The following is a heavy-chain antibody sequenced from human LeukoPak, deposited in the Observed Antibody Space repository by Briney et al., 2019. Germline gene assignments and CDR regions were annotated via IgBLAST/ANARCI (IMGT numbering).Heavy chain of an antibody. CDR2: SSPNSGGA. D-gene: IGHD6-13*01. J-gene: IGHJ5*02. V-gene: IGHV1-2*02. Sequence: ASVKVSCKASGYTFSGYYIHWVRQAPGQGLEWMGYSSPNSGGANSAQKFQGRVTMTTDTSTSTAYVELRSLRSDDTAVYYCARDLGAPLYGSISWGWFDPWGQGTLVTVSS. CDR3: ARDLGAPLYGSISWGWFDP. CDR1: GYTFSGYY.